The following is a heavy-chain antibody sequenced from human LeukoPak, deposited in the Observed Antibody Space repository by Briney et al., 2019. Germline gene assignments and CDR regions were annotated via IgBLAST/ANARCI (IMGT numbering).Heavy chain of an antibody. CDR2: MNPDTGNS. CDR1: GYTFSSYD. J-gene: IGHJ4*02. CDR3: ARLSQTPAYYDTSVYYYLGY. V-gene: IGHV1-8*01. D-gene: IGHD3-22*01. Sequence: GASVKVSCKGSGYTFSSYDINWVRQATGQGLEWMGWMNPDTGNSGYAQKFQCRVTMTRDTSISTAYMELSSLISEDTAVYYCARLSQTPAYYDTSVYYYLGYWGQGTLVTVSS.